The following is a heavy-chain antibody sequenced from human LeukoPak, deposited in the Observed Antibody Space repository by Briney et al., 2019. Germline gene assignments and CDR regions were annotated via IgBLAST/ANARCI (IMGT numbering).Heavy chain of an antibody. CDR1: GGSVSSGSYY. V-gene: IGHV4-61*01. CDR3: ARDQVVTDDAFDI. D-gene: IGHD3-22*01. Sequence: SGTLSLTCTVSGGSVSSGSYYWSWIRQPPGKGLEWIGYIYYSGSTNYSPSLKSRVTISVDTSKNQFSLKLSSVTAADTAVYYCARDQVVTDDAFDIWGQGTMVTVSS. J-gene: IGHJ3*02. CDR2: IYYSGST.